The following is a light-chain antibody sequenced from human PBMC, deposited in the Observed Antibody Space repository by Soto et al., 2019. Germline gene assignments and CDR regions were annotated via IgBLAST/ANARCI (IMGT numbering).Light chain of an antibody. CDR2: GAS. J-gene: IGKJ3*01. V-gene: IGKV3-20*01. CDR3: QQYGSSPRT. Sequence: FVLRQSPGTLSFSPGERATLSCRASQSVSSSYLAWYQQKPGQAPRLLIYGASSRATGIPDRFSGSGSGTDFTLTISRLEPEDFAVYYCQQYGSSPRTFGPGTKVDI. CDR1: QSVSSSY.